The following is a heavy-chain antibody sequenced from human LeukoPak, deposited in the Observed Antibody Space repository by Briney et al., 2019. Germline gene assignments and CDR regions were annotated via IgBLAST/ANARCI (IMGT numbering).Heavy chain of an antibody. CDR1: GGSFRGYY. V-gene: IGHV4-34*01. Sequence: SETLSLTCAVYGGSFRGYYWSWIRQPPGKGVEWIGEINHSGSTIYNPPLKRRVTISVDTSKNQFSLKLSSVTAADTAVYYCARGGRGYCFDYWGQGTLVTVSS. J-gene: IGHJ4*02. D-gene: IGHD3-22*01. CDR2: INHSGST. CDR3: ARGGRGYCFDY.